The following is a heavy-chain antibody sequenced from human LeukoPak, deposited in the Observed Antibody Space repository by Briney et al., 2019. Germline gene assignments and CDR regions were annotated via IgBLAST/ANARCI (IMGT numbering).Heavy chain of an antibody. J-gene: IGHJ3*02. CDR2: IKQDGSEK. CDR1: GLTFSSYW. V-gene: IGHV3-7*01. Sequence: GGSLRLSCAASGLTFSSYWMSWVRQAPGKGLEWVANIKQDGSEKHYVDSVTGRFTISRDNTKNSLYLQMNSLRADDTAVYYCARDLAGPPQEAFDIWGQGTMVTVSS. CDR3: ARDLAGPPQEAFDI.